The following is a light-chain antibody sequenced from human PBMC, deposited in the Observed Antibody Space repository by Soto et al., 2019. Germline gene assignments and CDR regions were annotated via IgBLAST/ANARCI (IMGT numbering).Light chain of an antibody. Sequence: VTQSPATLSVSPGEGVTLSCRASQSVSTDLAWYQQKPGQAPRLLSYGASIRAFGVPDRFSGSGSGTDFTFTISSLQSEDSAIYYCQQYCRWPPWTFGQGTKVEV. CDR2: GAS. V-gene: IGKV3-15*01. CDR3: QQYCRWPPWT. CDR1: QSVSTD. J-gene: IGKJ1*01.